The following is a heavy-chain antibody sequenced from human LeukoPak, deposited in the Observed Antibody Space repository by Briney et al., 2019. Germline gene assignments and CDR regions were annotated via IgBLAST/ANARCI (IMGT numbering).Heavy chain of an antibody. CDR1: GGSISSSSYY. CDR3: ARWVDRLLGYCSGGSCYWLGAFDI. V-gene: IGHV4-39*01. CDR2: IYYSGST. J-gene: IGHJ3*02. Sequence: SETLSLTCTVSGGSISSSSYYWGWIRQPPGKGLEWIGSIYYSGSTYYNPSLKSRVTISVDTSKNQFSLKLSSVTAADTAVYYCARWVDRLLGYCSGGSCYWLGAFDIWGQGTMVTVSS. D-gene: IGHD2-15*01.